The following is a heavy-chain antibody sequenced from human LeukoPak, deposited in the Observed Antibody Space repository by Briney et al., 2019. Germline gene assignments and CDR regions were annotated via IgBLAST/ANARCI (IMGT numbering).Heavy chain of an antibody. V-gene: IGHV1-46*01. CDR2: INPSGSST. CDR3: ARGYCYNSNCYGNFDF. CDR1: GYTFTIYY. D-gene: IGHD2-2*01. J-gene: IGHJ4*02. Sequence: ASVKVSCKASGYTFTIYYLHWVRQAPGQGLEWMGLINPSGSSTSNTQKFQGRITMTRDTSTSTAYMELSSLRSEDTAVYCCARGYCYNSNCYGNFDFWGQGTLVTVSS.